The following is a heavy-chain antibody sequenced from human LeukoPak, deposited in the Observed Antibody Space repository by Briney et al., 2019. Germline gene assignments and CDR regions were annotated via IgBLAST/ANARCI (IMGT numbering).Heavy chain of an antibody. CDR3: ARDPYGGNSAYYMDV. D-gene: IGHD4-23*01. J-gene: IGHJ6*03. V-gene: IGHV3-30-3*01. Sequence: GGSLRLSCAASGFTFSSYAMHWARQAPGKGLEWVAVISYDGSNKYYADSVKGRFTISRDNSKNTLYLQMNSLRAEDTAVYYCARDPYGGNSAYYMDVWGKGTTVTVSS. CDR1: GFTFSSYA. CDR2: ISYDGSNK.